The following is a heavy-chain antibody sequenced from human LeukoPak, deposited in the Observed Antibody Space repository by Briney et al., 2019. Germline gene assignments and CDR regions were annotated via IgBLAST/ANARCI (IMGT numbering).Heavy chain of an antibody. CDR1: GFTFSSYA. V-gene: IGHV3-30*04. CDR3: ATGEGRLLWFGETQTY. CDR2: ISYDGSNK. J-gene: IGHJ4*02. Sequence: GGSLRLSCAASGFTFSSYAMHWVRQAPGKGLEWVAVISYDGSNKYYADSVKGRFTISRDNSKNTLYLQMNSLRAEDTAVYYCATGEGRLLWFGETQTYWGQGTLVTVSS. D-gene: IGHD3-10*01.